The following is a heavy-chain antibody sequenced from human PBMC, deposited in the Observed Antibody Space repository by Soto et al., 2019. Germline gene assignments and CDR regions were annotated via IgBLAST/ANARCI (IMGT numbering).Heavy chain of an antibody. CDR2: INPDGGDT. CDR1: GYTFTSYY. J-gene: IGHJ6*02. D-gene: IGHD4-4*01. CDR3: AVGGNYLSMDV. Sequence: QVQLVQSGAEVKKPGASVKVSCKASGYTFTSYYMHWVRLAPGQGLEWMGIINPDGGDTSYAQQLQGRVIMTRDTSTSTVYMEMSSLRSEDTAVYYCAVGGNYLSMDVWGQGTTVTVSS. V-gene: IGHV1-46*04.